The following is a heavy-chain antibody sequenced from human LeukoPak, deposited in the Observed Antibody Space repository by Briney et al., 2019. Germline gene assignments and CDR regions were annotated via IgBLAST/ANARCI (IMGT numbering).Heavy chain of an antibody. Sequence: SVRVSCKVSGYTLTELSMRWVRQAPGQGLEWMGGIIPIFGTANYAQKFQGRVTITADESTSTAYMELSSLRSEDTAVYYCARYDYGGNSGGYFDYWGQGTLVTVSS. CDR2: IIPIFGTA. V-gene: IGHV1-69*13. CDR1: GYTLTELS. D-gene: IGHD4-23*01. J-gene: IGHJ4*02. CDR3: ARYDYGGNSGGYFDY.